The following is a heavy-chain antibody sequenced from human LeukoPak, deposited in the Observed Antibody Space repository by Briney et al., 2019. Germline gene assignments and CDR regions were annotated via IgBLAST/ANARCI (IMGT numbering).Heavy chain of an antibody. Sequence: AGGSLRLSCAASGFTFSSYSMNWVRQAPGKGLEWVSSISSSSSYIYYADSVKGRFTISRDNAKNSLYLQMNSLRAEDTAVYYCARVDKSSSSWPSYYYYYYYMDVWGKGTTVTVSS. V-gene: IGHV3-21*01. CDR1: GFTFSSYS. D-gene: IGHD6-13*01. J-gene: IGHJ6*03. CDR3: ARVDKSSSSWPSYYYYYYYMDV. CDR2: ISSSSSYI.